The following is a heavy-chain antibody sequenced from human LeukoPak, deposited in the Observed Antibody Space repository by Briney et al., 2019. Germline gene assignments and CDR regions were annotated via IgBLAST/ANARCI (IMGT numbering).Heavy chain of an antibody. Sequence: PSETLSLTCTVSGGSISSSSYYWGWTRQPPGKGLEWIGSIYYSGSTYYNPSLKSRVTISVDTSKNQFSLKLSSVTAADTAVYYCACGGEWMATITRYYYYYMDVWGKGTTVTVSS. CDR2: IYYSGST. J-gene: IGHJ6*03. D-gene: IGHD5-24*01. V-gene: IGHV4-39*07. CDR1: GGSISSSSYY. CDR3: ACGGEWMATITRYYYYYMDV.